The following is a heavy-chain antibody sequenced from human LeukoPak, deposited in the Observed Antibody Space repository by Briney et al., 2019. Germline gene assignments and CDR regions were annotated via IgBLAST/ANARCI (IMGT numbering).Heavy chain of an antibody. Sequence: GGSLRLSCVASGFSFSSYSMHWVRQAPGKGLEWVAVMSYDRTTTFYGDSVEGRFTISRDNSKNTLYLQMNSLRSEDTAVYYCAREVPATDGRMDYWGQGTLVTVSS. J-gene: IGHJ4*02. V-gene: IGHV3-30*04. CDR2: MSYDRTTT. CDR1: GFSFSSYS. CDR3: AREVPATDGRMDY. D-gene: IGHD2-2*01.